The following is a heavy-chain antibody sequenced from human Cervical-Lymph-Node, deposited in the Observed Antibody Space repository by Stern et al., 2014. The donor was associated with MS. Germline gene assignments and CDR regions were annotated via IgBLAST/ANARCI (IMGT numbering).Heavy chain of an antibody. Sequence: VHLVESGSEVKKPGSSVKVSCKPSGDTFSSYALSWVRQAPGQGLEWVGGLIPFFGATRYAQKLQGRVTITPEESTGTAFMELRNLTSDDTAVYYCALRRSYYVYWGQGTLISVSS. CDR1: GDTFSSYA. J-gene: IGHJ4*02. V-gene: IGHV1-69*01. CDR3: ALRRSYYVY. CDR2: LIPFFGAT. D-gene: IGHD4-11*01.